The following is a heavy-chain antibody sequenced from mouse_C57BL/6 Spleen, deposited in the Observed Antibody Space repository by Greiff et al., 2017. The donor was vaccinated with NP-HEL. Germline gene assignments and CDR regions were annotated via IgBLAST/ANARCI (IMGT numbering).Heavy chain of an antibody. V-gene: IGHV3-6*01. J-gene: IGHJ3*01. CDR2: ISYDGSN. D-gene: IGHD2-2*01. CDR3: AREEEYGYSPFAY. CDR1: GYSITSGYY. Sequence: EVQLQESGPGLVKPSQSLSLTCSVTGYSITSGYYWNWIRQFPGNKLEWMGYISYDGSNNYNPSLKNRISITRDTSKNQFFLKLNSVTTEDTATYYCAREEEYGYSPFAYWGQGTLVTVSA.